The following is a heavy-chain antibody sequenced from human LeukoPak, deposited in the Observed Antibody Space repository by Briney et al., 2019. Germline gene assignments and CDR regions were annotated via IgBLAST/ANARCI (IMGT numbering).Heavy chain of an antibody. D-gene: IGHD3-22*01. V-gene: IGHV4-31*03. CDR2: IFYSGST. Sequence: SETLSLTCTVSGGSISSGGYYWSWFRQHPGKGLEWVGYIFYSGSTYYNPSLKSRVTISVDTSKNQFSLKLTSVTAADTAVYYCAREGSTYYYDRSAYYFDYWGQGTLVTVSS. J-gene: IGHJ4*02. CDR1: GGSISSGGYY. CDR3: AREGSTYYYDRSAYYFDY.